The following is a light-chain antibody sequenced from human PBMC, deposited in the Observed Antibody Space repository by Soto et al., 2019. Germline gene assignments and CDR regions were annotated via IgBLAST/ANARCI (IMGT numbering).Light chain of an antibody. CDR3: KSYAGSNTYV. CDR2: EVV. V-gene: IGLV2-8*01. J-gene: IGLJ1*01. CDR1: KSDIGVYDF. Sequence: QSALTQPPSASGSPGQLVTISCTGTKSDIGVYDFVSWYQHHPGKAPRLIIYEVVQRPSGVPDRFSGSKSGNTASLTVSGLRAADEADYFCKSYAGSNTYVFGSGTKVTVL.